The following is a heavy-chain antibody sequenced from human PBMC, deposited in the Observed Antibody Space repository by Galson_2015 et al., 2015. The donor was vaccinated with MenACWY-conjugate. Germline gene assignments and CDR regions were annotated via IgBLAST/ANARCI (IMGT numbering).Heavy chain of an antibody. V-gene: IGHV3-7*01. CDR3: ARAKEQWLSKTFDL. CDR1: GFTFSNSG. J-gene: IGHJ3*01. CDR2: IKQDGSGK. D-gene: IGHD6-19*01. Sequence: SLRLSCATSGFTFSNSGMGWVRQAPGKGLEWVANIKQDGSGKYYVDSVKGRFIISRDNAKNSLFLQMDSLRAEDTALYYCARAKEQWLSKTFDLWGQGTMVTVSS.